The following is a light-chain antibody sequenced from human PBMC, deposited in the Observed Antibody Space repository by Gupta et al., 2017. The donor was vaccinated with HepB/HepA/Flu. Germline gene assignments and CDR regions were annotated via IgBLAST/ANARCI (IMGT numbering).Light chain of an antibody. CDR3: QQYYSYPWT. Sequence: DIQMTQSPSSVFAFLGDRVTISCRASQDISNFLAWFQQKPGKAPRSLIFGGSNFHTGVTSRFLGSGSGTDFTLTISSLQVEDIATYYCQQYYSYPWTFGQGTRVEF. J-gene: IGKJ1*01. CDR2: GGS. V-gene: IGKV1-16*01. CDR1: QDISNF.